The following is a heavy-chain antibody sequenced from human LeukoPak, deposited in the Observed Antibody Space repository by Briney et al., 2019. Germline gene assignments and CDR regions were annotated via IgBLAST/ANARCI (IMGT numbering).Heavy chain of an antibody. J-gene: IGHJ4*02. CDR3: ARGRWELFES. V-gene: IGHV4-30-2*01. CDR1: GGSISSGGYY. CDR2: IYHSGST. D-gene: IGHD1-26*01. Sequence: SQTLSLTCTVSGGSISSGGYYWSWIRQPPGKGLEWIGYIYHSGSTYYNPSLKSRVTISVDRSKNQFSLKLSSVTAADTAVYYCARGRWELFESWGQGTLVTVSS.